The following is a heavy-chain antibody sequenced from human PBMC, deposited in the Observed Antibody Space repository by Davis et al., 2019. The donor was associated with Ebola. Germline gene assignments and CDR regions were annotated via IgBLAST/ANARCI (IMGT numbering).Heavy chain of an antibody. Sequence: PSETLSLTCTVSGYSISSGYYWGWIRQPPGKGLEWIANIFHSGITNYNPSLKSRVTISVDTSENQFSLKLTSVTAADTAVYYCARDPEGGFERWPHVSFHHWGQGTLVTVAS. CDR1: GYSISSGYY. D-gene: IGHD5-24*01. CDR2: IFHSGIT. CDR3: ARDPEGGFERWPHVSFHH. V-gene: IGHV4-38-2*02. J-gene: IGHJ1*01.